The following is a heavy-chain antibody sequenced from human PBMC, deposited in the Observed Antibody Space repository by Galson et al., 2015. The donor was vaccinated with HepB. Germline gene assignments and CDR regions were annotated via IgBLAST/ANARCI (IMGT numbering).Heavy chain of an antibody. V-gene: IGHV3-30*03. CDR2: ISYDGLNT. Sequence: SLRLSCAASGLTFSTYGMHWVRQAPGEGLEWVAVISYDGLNTYYADSVKGRFTISRDSSKNTLHLQMNSLRAEDTAVYYCARDAGSGYESSYWYFDLWGRGTLVTVSS. CDR1: GLTFSTYG. D-gene: IGHD5-12*01. J-gene: IGHJ2*01. CDR3: ARDAGSGYESSYWYFDL.